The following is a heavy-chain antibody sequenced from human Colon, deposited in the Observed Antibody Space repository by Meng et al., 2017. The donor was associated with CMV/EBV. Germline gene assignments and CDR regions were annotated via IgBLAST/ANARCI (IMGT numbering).Heavy chain of an antibody. CDR1: GFTFSSYD. CDR3: ARDLKAPYYYYGMGV. V-gene: IGHV3-30-3*01. D-gene: IGHD6-6*01. J-gene: IGHJ6*02. CDR2: NTDKGNKR. Sequence: GGSLRLSCVASGFTFSSYDMHWVRQAPGKGLEWVAVNTDKGNKRYYADSVQGRFTISRDNSKNTLFLQMHSLRAEDTAVYYCARDLKAPYYYYGMGVWGQGTTVTVSS.